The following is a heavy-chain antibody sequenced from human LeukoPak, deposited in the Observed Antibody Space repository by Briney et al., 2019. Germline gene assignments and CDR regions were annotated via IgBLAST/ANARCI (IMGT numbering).Heavy chain of an antibody. J-gene: IGHJ4*02. CDR1: GYTFTSYG. D-gene: IGHD3-3*01. V-gene: IGHV1-18*01. CDR3: ARESAGLEWLSMGDY. CDR2: ISAYNGNT. Sequence: GASVKVSCKASGYTFTSYGISWVRQAPGQGLEWMGWISAYNGNTNYAQKLQGRVTMTTDTSTSTAYMELRSLRSDDTAVYYCARESAGLEWLSMGDYWGQGTLVTVSS.